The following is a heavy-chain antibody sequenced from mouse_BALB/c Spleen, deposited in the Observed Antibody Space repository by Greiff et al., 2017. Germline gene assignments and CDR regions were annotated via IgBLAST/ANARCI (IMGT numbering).Heavy chain of an antibody. V-gene: IGHV1-69*02. Sequence: VQLQQPGAELVRPRASVKLSCKASGYTFTSYWINWVKQRPGQGLEWIGNIYPSDSYTNYNQKFKDKATLTVDKSSSTAYMQLSSPTSEDSAVYYCTRGGWYFDVWGAGTTVTVSS. CDR1: GYTFTSYW. CDR2: IYPSDSYT. CDR3: TRGGWYFDV. J-gene: IGHJ1*01.